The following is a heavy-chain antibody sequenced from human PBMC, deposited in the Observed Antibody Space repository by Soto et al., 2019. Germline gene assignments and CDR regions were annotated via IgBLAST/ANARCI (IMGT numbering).Heavy chain of an antibody. CDR1: GYSFTSYW. V-gene: IGHV5-10-1*01. J-gene: IGHJ1*01. CDR3: VRRSGYYYSH. Sequence: GESLKISCKSSGYSFTSYWISWVRQMPGKGLEWMGRIDPTDSYTYYSPSFQGHVTISADKSISTTHLQWSSVTASDTAIYYCVRRSGYYYSHWGQRTLVTVSS. D-gene: IGHD3-22*01. CDR2: IDPTDSYT.